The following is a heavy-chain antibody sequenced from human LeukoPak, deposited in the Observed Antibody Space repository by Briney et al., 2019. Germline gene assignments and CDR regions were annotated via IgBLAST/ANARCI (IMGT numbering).Heavy chain of an antibody. D-gene: IGHD2-15*01. CDR3: ARDSHKGGGSXXXDY. J-gene: IGHJ4*02. CDR2: ISYDGSNK. Sequence: GRSLRLSCAASGFTFSSYAMHWVRQAPGKGLEWVAVISYDGSNKYYADSVKGRFTISRDNSKNTLYLQMNSLRAEDTAVYYCARDSHKGGGSXXXDYWGQGXLVTVSS. CDR1: GFTFSSYA. V-gene: IGHV3-30-3*01.